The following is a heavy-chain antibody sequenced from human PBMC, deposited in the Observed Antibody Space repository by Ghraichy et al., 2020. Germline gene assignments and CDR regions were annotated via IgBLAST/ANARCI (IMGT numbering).Heavy chain of an antibody. D-gene: IGHD4-23*01. Sequence: SETLSLTCSVSGGSISSDNSYWSWIRQTPGKGLEWIGYIYYTGSTYYNPFLKSRITMSVDTSKNQFSLKVNSVTAADTAVYYCARVEGYSGGNSHAFDIWGRGTMVTVSS. CDR3: ARVEGYSGGNSHAFDI. V-gene: IGHV4-30-4*01. J-gene: IGHJ3*02. CDR2: IYYTGST. CDR1: GGSISSDNSY.